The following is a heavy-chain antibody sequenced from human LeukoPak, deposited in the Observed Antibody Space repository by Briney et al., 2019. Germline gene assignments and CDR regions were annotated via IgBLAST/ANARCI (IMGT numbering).Heavy chain of an antibody. Sequence: GGSLRLSCAASGFTFSSYSMNWVRQAPGKGLEWVSSISSSSSYIYYADSVKSRLTISRDNAKNSLYLQMNSLRAEDTAVYYCASIAVADDFDYWGQGTLVTVSS. CDR3: ASIAVADDFDY. CDR2: ISSSSSYI. J-gene: IGHJ4*02. CDR1: GFTFSSYS. V-gene: IGHV3-21*01. D-gene: IGHD6-19*01.